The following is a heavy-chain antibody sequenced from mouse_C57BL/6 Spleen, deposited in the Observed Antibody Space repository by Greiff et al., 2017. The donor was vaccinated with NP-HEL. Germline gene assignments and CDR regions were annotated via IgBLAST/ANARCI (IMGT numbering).Heavy chain of an antibody. D-gene: IGHD1-1*01. J-gene: IGHJ2*01. Sequence: QVQLKESGAELVKPGASVKISCKASGYAFSSYWMNWVKQRPGKGLEWIGQIYPGDGDTNYNGKFKGKATLTADKSSSTAYMQLSSLTSEDSAVYFCARRGGSSCFDYWGQGTTLTVSS. CDR1: GYAFSSYW. CDR2: IYPGDGDT. CDR3: ARRGGSSCFDY. V-gene: IGHV1-80*01.